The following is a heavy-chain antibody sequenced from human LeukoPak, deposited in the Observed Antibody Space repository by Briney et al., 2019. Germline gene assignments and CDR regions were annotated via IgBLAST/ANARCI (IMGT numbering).Heavy chain of an antibody. CDR1: GFTVGNSY. D-gene: IGHD3-10*01. J-gene: IGHJ4*02. V-gene: IGHV3-53*01. CDR3: AKGQASGTYKYYFDY. CDR2: ISDNT. Sequence: PGGSLRLSCAASGFTVGNSYVSWVRQAPGKGLEWVSGISDNTYYADSVRGRFTISRDNSKNTLYLQMNGLRAEDTAIYYCAKGQASGTYKYYFDYWGPGTLVTVSS.